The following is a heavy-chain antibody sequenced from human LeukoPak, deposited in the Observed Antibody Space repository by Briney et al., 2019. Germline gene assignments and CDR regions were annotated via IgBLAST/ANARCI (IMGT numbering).Heavy chain of an antibody. CDR3: ARDSSSYYLDY. CDR2: ISSSGSTI. J-gene: IGHJ4*02. Sequence: GGSLRLSCAASGFTFSSYEMNWVRQAPGKGLEWVSYISSSGSTIYYADSVKGRFTISRDNAKNSLYLQMNSLRAEDTAVYYCARDSSSYYLDYWGQGTLVTVSS. D-gene: IGHD6-6*01. V-gene: IGHV3-48*03. CDR1: GFTFSSYE.